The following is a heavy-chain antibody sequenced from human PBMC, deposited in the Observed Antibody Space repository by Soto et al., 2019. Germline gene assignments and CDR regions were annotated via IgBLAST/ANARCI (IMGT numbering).Heavy chain of an antibody. Sequence: PGGSLRLSCAASGFTVSSSQMTWVRQAPGKALEWVSVVFIGGTTQYAVSVKGRFTISRDNAKNSLYLQMNSLRAEDTAVYYCARDRGIGWYSTLDYWGQGTLVTVSS. D-gene: IGHD6-19*01. J-gene: IGHJ4*02. CDR1: GFTVSSSQ. V-gene: IGHV3-53*01. CDR3: ARDRGIGWYSTLDY. CDR2: VFIGGTT.